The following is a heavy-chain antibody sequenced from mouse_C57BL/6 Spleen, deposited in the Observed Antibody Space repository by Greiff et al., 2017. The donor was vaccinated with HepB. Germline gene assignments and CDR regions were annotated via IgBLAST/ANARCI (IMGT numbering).Heavy chain of an antibody. CDR3: TRPGYYYGSSYRDWYFDV. CDR1: GYTFTDYE. Sequence: QVQLQQSGAELVRPGASVTLSCKASGYTFTDYEMHWVKQTPVHGLEWIGAIDPETGGTAYNQKFKGKAILTADKSSSTAYMELRSLTSEDSAVYYCTRPGYYYGSSYRDWYFDVWGTGTTVTVSS. CDR2: IDPETGGT. J-gene: IGHJ1*03. D-gene: IGHD1-1*01. V-gene: IGHV1-15*01.